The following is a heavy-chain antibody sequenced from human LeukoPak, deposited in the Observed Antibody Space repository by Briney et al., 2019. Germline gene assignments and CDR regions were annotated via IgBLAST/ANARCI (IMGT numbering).Heavy chain of an antibody. J-gene: IGHJ4*02. D-gene: IGHD2-15*01. Sequence: PGGSLRLSCTASGLTFGDYAMSWFRQAPGKGLERVGFIRSKAYGGTTEYAASVKGRFTISRDDSKSIAYLQMNSLKTEDTAVYYCRIVVVVAAPHWGQGTLVTVSS. CDR2: IRSKAYGGTT. V-gene: IGHV3-49*03. CDR1: GLTFGDYA. CDR3: RIVVVVAAPH.